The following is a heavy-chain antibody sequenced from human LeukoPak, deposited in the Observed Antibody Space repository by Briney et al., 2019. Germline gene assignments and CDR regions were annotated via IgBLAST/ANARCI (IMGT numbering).Heavy chain of an antibody. CDR3: ARAWLRLNPYFDY. CDR1: GYTLTGYY. CDR2: INPYTGDT. Sequence: ASVKVSCKASGYTLTGYYIHWVRQAPGQGLEWMGWINPYTGDTNSAQKFQGRVTMTRDTSISTAYMELSRLTSDDSAVYYCARAWLRLNPYFDYWGQGTLVTVSS. V-gene: IGHV1-2*02. D-gene: IGHD5-12*01. J-gene: IGHJ4*02.